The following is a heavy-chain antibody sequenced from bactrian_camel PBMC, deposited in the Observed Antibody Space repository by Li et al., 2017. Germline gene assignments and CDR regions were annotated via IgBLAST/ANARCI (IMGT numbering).Heavy chain of an antibody. J-gene: IGHJ6*01. Sequence: HVQLVESGGGLVQPGGSLRLSCAASGFTFSNYYMSWVRQAPGEGLEWVSSIYSDGSNTYYADSVKGRFTISQDNAKSTVSLQMNSLKPEDTAMYYCAADSVGPIGMLNPLPADFGYWGQGTQVTVS. V-gene: IGHV3-2*01. CDR3: AADSVGPIGMLNPLPADFGY. CDR1: GFTFSNYY. CDR2: IYSDGSNT. D-gene: IGHD2*01.